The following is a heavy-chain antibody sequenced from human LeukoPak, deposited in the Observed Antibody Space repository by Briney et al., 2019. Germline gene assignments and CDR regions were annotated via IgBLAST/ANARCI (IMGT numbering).Heavy chain of an antibody. Sequence: GRSLRLSCVASGFIFSSYGMHWVRQAPGKGLEWVAVIAFDESNKYYADSVKGRFTISRDNSQNTLYLQMNSLRAEDTAVYYCARVLGGYGSGSYYLDYWGQGTLVTVSS. CDR1: GFIFSSYG. D-gene: IGHD3-10*01. V-gene: IGHV3-30*03. CDR2: IAFDESNK. J-gene: IGHJ4*02. CDR3: ARVLGGYGSGSYYLDY.